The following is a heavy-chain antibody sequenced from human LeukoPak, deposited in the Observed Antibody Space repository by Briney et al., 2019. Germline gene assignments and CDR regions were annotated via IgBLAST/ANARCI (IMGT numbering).Heavy chain of an antibody. CDR3: AREGPLFCGTDCFSF. CDR2: IYGSGIT. D-gene: IGHD2-21*02. V-gene: IGHV4-4*07. Sequence: SVNLSRKCTVSGESLSNYCWRLVRKPAGKGLEWIGRIYGSGITDYNASLRSRVTMSIDKSQNQFSLKLTSVTAADTAVYYCAREGPLFCGTDCFSFWGQGTLVTVSS. J-gene: IGHJ4*02. CDR1: GESLSNYC.